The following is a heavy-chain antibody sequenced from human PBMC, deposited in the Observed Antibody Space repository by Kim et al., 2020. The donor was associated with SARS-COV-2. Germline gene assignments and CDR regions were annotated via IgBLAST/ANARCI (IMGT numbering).Heavy chain of an antibody. D-gene: IGHD3-22*01. Sequence: SETLSLTCAVYGGSFSDYSWSWIRQPPGKGLEWIGEINHRGSTNYNPSLKSRVTISVDTSKNQFSLKLSSVTAADTAVYYCARGRGGIYMLVVVFTAAEYHFVYGARGTLHTVP. J-gene: IGHJ4*02. CDR3: ARGRGGIYMLVVVFTAAEYHFVY. V-gene: IGHV4-34*01. CDR2: INHRGST. CDR1: GGSFSDYS.